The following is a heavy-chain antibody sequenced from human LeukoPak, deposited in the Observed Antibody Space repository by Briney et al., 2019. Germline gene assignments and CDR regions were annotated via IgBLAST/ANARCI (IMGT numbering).Heavy chain of an antibody. CDR3: ARASDSYGRNWFDP. CDR1: GFTFSSYS. Sequence: QAGGSLRLSCAASGFTFSSYSMNCVRQAPGKGLEWVSYISSSSTIYYADSVKGRFTISRDNAKNSLYLQMNSLRAEDTAVYYCARASDSYGRNWFDPWGQGTLVTVSS. D-gene: IGHD5-18*01. CDR2: ISSSSTI. J-gene: IGHJ5*02. V-gene: IGHV3-48*04.